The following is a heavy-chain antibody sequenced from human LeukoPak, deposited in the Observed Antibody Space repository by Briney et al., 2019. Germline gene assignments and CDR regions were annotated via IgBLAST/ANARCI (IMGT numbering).Heavy chain of an antibody. V-gene: IGHV4-59*01. CDR2: IYYSGST. CDR3: ARARLDSSGWYL. CDR1: GGSISSYY. Sequence: SETLSLTCTVSGGSISSYYWSWIRQPPGKGLEWIGYIYYSGSTNYNPSLKSRVTISVDTSKNQLSLKLSSVTAADTAVYYCARARLDSSGWYLWGQGTLVTVSS. D-gene: IGHD6-19*01. J-gene: IGHJ5*02.